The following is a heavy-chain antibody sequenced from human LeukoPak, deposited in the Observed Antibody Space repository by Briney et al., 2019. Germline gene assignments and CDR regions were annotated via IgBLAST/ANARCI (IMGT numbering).Heavy chain of an antibody. V-gene: IGHV3-23*01. J-gene: IGHJ6*04. Sequence: PGGSLRLSCAASGFTFSIYAMSWVRQAPGKGLEWVSAISGSGGSTYYADSVKGRFTISRDNSKNTLYLQMNSLRAEATAVYYCAKWGTSSWSYYYYGIDVWGKGTTVTVSS. D-gene: IGHD6-13*01. CDR2: ISGSGGST. CDR3: AKWGTSSWSYYYYGIDV. CDR1: GFTFSIYA.